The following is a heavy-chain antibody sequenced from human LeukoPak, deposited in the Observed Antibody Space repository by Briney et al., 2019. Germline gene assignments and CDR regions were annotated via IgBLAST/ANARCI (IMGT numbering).Heavy chain of an antibody. CDR3: ARGSGWYGDYGSAGGFDY. CDR2: IYHRGSA. Sequence: SETLSLSCAVSGVSISTNNWWTWVRQPPGKGLEWIGEIYHRGSANYNPSLKSRVTISVDKSKNQFSLTRSSVTAAATAVYYCARGSGWYGDYGSAGGFDYWGQGTLVTVSS. V-gene: IGHV4-4*02. J-gene: IGHJ4*02. CDR1: GVSISTNNW. D-gene: IGHD4-17*01.